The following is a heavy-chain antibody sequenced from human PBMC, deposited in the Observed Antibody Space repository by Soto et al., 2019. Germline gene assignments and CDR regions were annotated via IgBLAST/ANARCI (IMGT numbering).Heavy chain of an antibody. V-gene: IGHV1-69*01. CDR2: IIPEFGTS. CDR3: ARLSAVYGDYGGRRDS. Sequence: QVQLVQSGAEVKKPGSSVKVSCKASGGTFNNYGISWVRQAPGQGLEWMGGIIPEFGTSTYAQKFQGRVTITADESTITAYMELSSLRSEDTAVYYCARLSAVYGDYGGRRDSWGQGTLVSVSS. J-gene: IGHJ4*02. CDR1: GGTFNNYG. D-gene: IGHD4-17*01.